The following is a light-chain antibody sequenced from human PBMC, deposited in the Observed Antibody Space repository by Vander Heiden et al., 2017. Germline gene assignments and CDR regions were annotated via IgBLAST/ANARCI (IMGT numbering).Light chain of an antibody. CDR1: QAISSW. J-gene: IGKJ5*01. CDR2: AIS. Sequence: DIQMTQSPSSVSASVGDRVTITCRASQAISSWLAWYQQKPGKAPKLLIYAISSLDSGVPSRFSGSGSGTEFTLTISSLQPEDFATYYCQHANSFPITFGQGTRLEIK. V-gene: IGKV1-12*01. CDR3: QHANSFPIT.